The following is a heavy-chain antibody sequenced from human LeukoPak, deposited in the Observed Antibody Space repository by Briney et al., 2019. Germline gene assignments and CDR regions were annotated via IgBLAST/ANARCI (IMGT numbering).Heavy chain of an antibody. V-gene: IGHV3-7*03. Sequence: PGGSLRLSCAASGFTFSSYWMSGVRQAPGEGLEWVAKINQDGTEKAYVDSVRGRFTISRDNAKNSLFLQMNSLRAEDTAVYYCAREPEYPYNWFDPWGQGTLVTVSS. J-gene: IGHJ5*02. CDR2: INQDGTEK. CDR3: AREPEYPYNWFDP. CDR1: GFTFSSYW. D-gene: IGHD2-2*01.